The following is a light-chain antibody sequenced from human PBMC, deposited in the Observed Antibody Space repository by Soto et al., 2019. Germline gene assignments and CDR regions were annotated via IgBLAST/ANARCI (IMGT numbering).Light chain of an antibody. CDR1: QSVASY. J-gene: IGKJ5*01. Sequence: EIVLTQSPATLSLSPGDRATLSCRASQSVASYLAWYQQNPGQAPRLLIHDVSSRATGIPARFSGSGSGTDFTLTISSLEPEDFAVYYCQQRSNWPTFGQGTRLEI. V-gene: IGKV3-11*01. CDR3: QQRSNWPT. CDR2: DVS.